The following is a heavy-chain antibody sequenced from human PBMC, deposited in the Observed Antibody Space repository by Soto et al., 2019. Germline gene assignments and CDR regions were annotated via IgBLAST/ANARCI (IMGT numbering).Heavy chain of an antibody. V-gene: IGHV3-30*18. J-gene: IGHJ6*03. D-gene: IGHD6-19*01. CDR1: GFTFSSYG. CDR3: AKMTVAGQVYYYYYMDV. Sequence: QVQLVESGGGVVQPGRSLRLSCAASGFTFSSYGMHWVRQAPGKGLEWVAVISYDGSNKYYADSVKGRFTISRDNSKNTLYLRMNSLRAEDTAVYYCAKMTVAGQVYYYYYMDVWGKGTTVTVSS. CDR2: ISYDGSNK.